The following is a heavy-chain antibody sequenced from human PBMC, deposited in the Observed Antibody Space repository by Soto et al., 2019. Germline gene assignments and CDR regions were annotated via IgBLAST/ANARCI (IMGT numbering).Heavy chain of an antibody. CDR2: IYSGGST. CDR1: VFTVSRNY. D-gene: IGHD3-10*01. CDR3: ARDSYYYGYYYFDY. V-gene: IGHV3-53*01. J-gene: IGHJ4*02. Sequence: LXLSCAAFVFTVSRNYMSWVRQAPGKGLEWVSVIYSGGSTYYADSVKGRFTISRDNSKNTLYLQMNSLRAEDTDVYYCARDSYYYGYYYFDYWGQGTLVTVYS.